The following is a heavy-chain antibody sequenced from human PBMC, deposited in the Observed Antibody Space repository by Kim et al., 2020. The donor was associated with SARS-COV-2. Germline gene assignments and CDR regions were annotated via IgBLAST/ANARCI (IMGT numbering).Heavy chain of an antibody. CDR3: ARPRGVNCYDYGFDS. CDR1: GGSISSNTYY. D-gene: IGHD5-12*01. Sequence: SETLSLTCTVSGGSISSNTYYWGWIRQPPGKGLEWIGSIYYSGNTYYNPSLKSRVTISVDTSKNQFSLNLSSVTAADTALYYCARPRGVNCYDYGFDSWGQGTLVTVSS. CDR2: IYYSGNT. V-gene: IGHV4-39*01. J-gene: IGHJ4*02.